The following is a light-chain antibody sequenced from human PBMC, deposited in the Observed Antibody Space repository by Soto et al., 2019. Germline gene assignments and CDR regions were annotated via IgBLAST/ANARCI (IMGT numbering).Light chain of an antibody. V-gene: IGKV3-20*01. CDR2: GAS. J-gene: IGKJ4*01. CDR1: QSVSSN. CDR3: QQCSGSPLT. Sequence: EVVMTQSPATLSVSPGERATLSCRASQSVSSNLAWYQQKPGQAPRLLIYGASRRATGIPDRFSGSGSGTDFTLTISRLEPEDFAVYYCQQCSGSPLTFGGGTKVDIK.